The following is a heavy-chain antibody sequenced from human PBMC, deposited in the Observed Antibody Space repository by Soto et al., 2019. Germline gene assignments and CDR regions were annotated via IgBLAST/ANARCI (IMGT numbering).Heavy chain of an antibody. CDR2: FYYSGNP. Sequence: SETLSLTCTVSGDSITSNSYFWAWIRQPPGKGLEWIGSFYYSGNPYYSLSLKSRVTISVDMSEKQFSLILTSVTAADTAVYWCARDPVDGYAFFDNWGQGALVTVSS. D-gene: IGHD5-12*01. J-gene: IGHJ5*02. CDR3: ARDPVDGYAFFDN. CDR1: GDSITSNSYF. V-gene: IGHV4-39*07.